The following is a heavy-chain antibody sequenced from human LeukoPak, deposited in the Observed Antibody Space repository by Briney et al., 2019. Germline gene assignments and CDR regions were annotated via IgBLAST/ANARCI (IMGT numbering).Heavy chain of an antibody. V-gene: IGHV1-46*01. D-gene: IGHD3-3*01. Sequence: ASVKVSCKASGYTFTSYYMHWVRQAPGQGLEWMGLINPTGGSTGYAQKFQGRVTMTRDMSTSTDYMELSSLRSEDTAIYYCARDRMGSADFWSGYYTGTFDYWGQGTLVTVSS. CDR2: INPTGGST. CDR3: ARDRMGSADFWSGYYTGTFDY. CDR1: GYTFTSYY. J-gene: IGHJ4*02.